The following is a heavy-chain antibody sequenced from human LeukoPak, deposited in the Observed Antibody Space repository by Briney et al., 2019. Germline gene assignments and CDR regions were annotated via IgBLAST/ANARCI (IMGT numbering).Heavy chain of an antibody. Sequence: ASVKVSCEASGYTFTGYYMHWVRQAPGQGLEWMGWINPNSGGTNYAQKFQGRVTMTRDTSISTAYMELSRLRSDDTAVYYCQLGYCSSTSCSTDAFDIWGQGTMATVSS. J-gene: IGHJ3*02. CDR3: QLGYCSSTSCSTDAFDI. V-gene: IGHV1-2*02. CDR2: INPNSGGT. D-gene: IGHD2-2*01. CDR1: GYTFTGYY.